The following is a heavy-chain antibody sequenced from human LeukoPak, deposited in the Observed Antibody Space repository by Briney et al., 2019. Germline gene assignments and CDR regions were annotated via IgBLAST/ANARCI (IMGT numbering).Heavy chain of an antibody. CDR2: MNPNSGNT. D-gene: IGHD5-18*01. Sequence: ASVKVSCKASGYTFTSYDINWVRQATGQGLEWMGWMNPNSGNTGYAQKFQGRVAMTRNTSITTAYMELSSLRSEDTAVYYCARGLGRTAMVTRGGVRFDYWGQGTLVTVS. J-gene: IGHJ4*02. V-gene: IGHV1-8*01. CDR1: GYTFTSYD. CDR3: ARGLGRTAMVTRGGVRFDY.